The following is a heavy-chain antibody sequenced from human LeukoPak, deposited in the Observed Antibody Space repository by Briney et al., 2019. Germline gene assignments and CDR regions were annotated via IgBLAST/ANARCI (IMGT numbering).Heavy chain of an antibody. CDR1: GGSFSGYY. V-gene: IGHV4-34*01. CDR2: INHSGST. J-gene: IGHJ5*02. CDR3: ARQGLGYCSSTSCPDAWFDP. D-gene: IGHD2-2*01. Sequence: SETLSLTCAVYGGSFSGYYWSWIRQPPGKGLEWIGEINHSGSTNYNPSLKSRVTISVDTSKNQFSLKLSSVTAADTAVYYCARQGLGYCSSTSCPDAWFDPWGQGTLVSVSS.